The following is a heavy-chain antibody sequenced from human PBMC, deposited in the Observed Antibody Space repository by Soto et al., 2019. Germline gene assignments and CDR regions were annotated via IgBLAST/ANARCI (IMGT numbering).Heavy chain of an antibody. D-gene: IGHD1-26*01. CDR3: ARDSGSWPSWFDP. CDR2: ISSSSSTI. V-gene: IGHV3-48*01. J-gene: IGHJ5*02. CDR1: GFTFSTYN. Sequence: GGSLRLSCAASGFTFSTYNMQWVRQAPGKGLEWVSYISSSSSTIHYADSEKGRFSVSRDNAKNSLYLQVNSLRAEDTAVYYCARDSGSWPSWFDPWGQGTQVTVSS.